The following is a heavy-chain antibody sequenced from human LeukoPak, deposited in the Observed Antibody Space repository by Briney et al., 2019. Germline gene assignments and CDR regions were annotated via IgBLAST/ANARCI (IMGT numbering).Heavy chain of an antibody. V-gene: IGHV3-48*01. CDR1: GFTFSSDS. CDR2: ISDNGRSI. Sequence: GSLRLSCAGSGFTFSSDSMNWVRQTPGRGLEWISYISDNGRSIYYADSVRGRFTISRDNAKNSLYLQMNSLRAEDTAVYYCAREFLDSSFDYRGQGTLVTVSS. D-gene: IGHD6-13*01. CDR3: AREFLDSSFDY. J-gene: IGHJ4*02.